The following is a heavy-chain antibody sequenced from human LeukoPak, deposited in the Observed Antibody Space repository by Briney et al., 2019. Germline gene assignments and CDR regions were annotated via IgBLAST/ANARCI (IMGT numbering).Heavy chain of an antibody. D-gene: IGHD3-10*01. CDR1: GYTFTSYG. Sequence: GASVKVSRKASGYTFTSYGISWVRQAPGQGLEWMGWISAYNGNTNYAQKLQGRVTMTTDTSTSTAYMELRSLRSDDTAMYYCARDEAVLWFGELLNYWGQGTLVTVSS. V-gene: IGHV1-18*01. J-gene: IGHJ4*02. CDR2: ISAYNGNT. CDR3: ARDEAVLWFGELLNY.